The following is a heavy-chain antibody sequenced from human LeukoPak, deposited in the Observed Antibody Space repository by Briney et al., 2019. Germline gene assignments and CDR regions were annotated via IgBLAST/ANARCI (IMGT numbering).Heavy chain of an antibody. V-gene: IGHV3-48*01. CDR2: ITSSSSTI. CDR1: GFTFNSYC. Sequence: GGSLRLSCAASGFTFNSYCMNWVRQAPGKGLEWVSSITSSSSTIYYADSVKGRFTISRDNSKNTLYLEMNSLTTEDTALYYCARKLYDYWSGDAFDVWGRGTMVTVSS. D-gene: IGHD3-3*01. J-gene: IGHJ3*01. CDR3: ARKLYDYWSGDAFDV.